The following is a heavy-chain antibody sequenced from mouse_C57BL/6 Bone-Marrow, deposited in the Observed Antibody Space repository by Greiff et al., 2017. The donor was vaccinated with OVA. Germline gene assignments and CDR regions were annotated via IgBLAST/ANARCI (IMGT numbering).Heavy chain of an antibody. CDR3: LLWGRYAMDY. J-gene: IGHJ4*01. V-gene: IGHV1-55*01. D-gene: IGHD1-1*02. Sequence: QVQLQPGAELVKPGASVKMSCKASGYTFTSYWITWVKQRPGQGLEWIGDIYPGSGSTNYNEKFKSKATLTVDTSSSTAYMQLSSLTSEDSAVYYCLLWGRYAMDYWGQGTSVTVSS. CDR2: IYPGSGST. CDR1: GYTFTSYW.